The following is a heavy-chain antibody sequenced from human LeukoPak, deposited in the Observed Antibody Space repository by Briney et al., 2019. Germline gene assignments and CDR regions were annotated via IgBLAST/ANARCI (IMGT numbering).Heavy chain of an antibody. CDR1: GGTFSSYA. CDR3: ARGPTVVPNLPRDDYYYYGMAV. CDR2: IIPIFGTA. V-gene: IGHV1-69*13. J-gene: IGHJ6*02. Sequence: SSVNVSCKASGGTFSSYAISWVRQSPGQGLEWMGGIIPIFGTANYAQKFQGRVTITADESTSTTHIELSSRTSKDTAVYYCARGPTVVPNLPRDDYYYYGMAVWGQGTTVTVSS. D-gene: IGHD4-23*01.